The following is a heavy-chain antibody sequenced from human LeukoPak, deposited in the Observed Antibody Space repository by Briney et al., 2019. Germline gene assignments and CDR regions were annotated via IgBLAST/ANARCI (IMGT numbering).Heavy chain of an antibody. J-gene: IGHJ4*02. CDR2: IYYSGST. CDR3: ARAGPPHYYFDY. V-gene: IGHV4-39*01. CDR1: GGSISSSSYY. Sequence: SETLSLTCTVSGGSISSSSYYWGWIRQPPGKGLEWIGSIYYSGSTYYNPSLKSRVTISVDTSKNQFSLKLSSVTAADTAVYYCARAGPPHYYFDYWGQGTLVTVSS.